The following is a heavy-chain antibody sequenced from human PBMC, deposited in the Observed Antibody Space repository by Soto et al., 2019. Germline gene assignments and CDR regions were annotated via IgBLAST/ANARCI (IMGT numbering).Heavy chain of an antibody. V-gene: IGHV3-49*03. CDR1: GFPFGDYA. D-gene: IGHD3-3*01. J-gene: IGHJ4*02. CDR3: TRDYDFWSGGFDY. Sequence: GGSLRLSCTASGFPFGDYAMSWFRTAPGKGLEWVGFIRSKAYGGTTEYAASVKGRFTISRDDSKSIAYLQMNSLKTEDTAVYYCTRDYDFWSGGFDYWGQGTLVTVSS. CDR2: IRSKAYGGTT.